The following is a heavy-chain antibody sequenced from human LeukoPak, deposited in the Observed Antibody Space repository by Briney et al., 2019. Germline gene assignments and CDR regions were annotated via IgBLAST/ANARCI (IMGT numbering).Heavy chain of an antibody. V-gene: IGHV3-30*02. CDR3: AKDSKAGPAATDLYYYYMDV. J-gene: IGHJ6*03. Sequence: GGSLRLSCAASGFTFTSYGMHWVRQAPGKGLEWVAFIRYDGSNKYYADSVKGRFTISRDNSKNTLYLQMNSLRAEDTAVYYCAKDSKAGPAATDLYYYYMDVWGKGTTVTVSS. CDR2: IRYDGSNK. D-gene: IGHD2-2*01. CDR1: GFTFTSYG.